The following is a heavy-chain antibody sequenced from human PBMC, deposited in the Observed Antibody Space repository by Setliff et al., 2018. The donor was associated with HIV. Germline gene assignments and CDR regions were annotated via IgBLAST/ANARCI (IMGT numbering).Heavy chain of an antibody. J-gene: IGHJ4*02. CDR1: GASISSPIYY. CDR2: IYYNGNT. V-gene: IGHV4-39*01. D-gene: IGHD3-10*01. Sequence: SETLSLTCSVSGASISSPIYYWGWIRQAPGKGLEWIGNIYYNGNTNYKPSLERRLTISVDTSKNQFSLNLHSVTATDTAIYYCARQGLTMLRGVPAPILYYFDYWGQGILVTVSS. CDR3: ARQGLTMLRGVPAPILYYFDY.